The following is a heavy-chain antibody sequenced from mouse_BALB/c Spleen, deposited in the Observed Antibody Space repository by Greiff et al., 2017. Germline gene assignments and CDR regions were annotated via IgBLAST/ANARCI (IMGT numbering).Heavy chain of an antibody. CDR1: GFTFSSYY. V-gene: IGHV5-6-2*01. D-gene: IGHD2-3*01. Sequence: EVMLVESGGGLVKLGGSLKLSCAASGFTFSSYYMSWVRQTPEKRLELVAAINSNGGSTYYPDTVKGRFTISRDNAKNTLYLQMSSLKSEDTALYYCARRTDGYSYAMDYWGQGTSVTVSS. CDR2: INSNGGST. CDR3: ARRTDGYSYAMDY. J-gene: IGHJ4*01.